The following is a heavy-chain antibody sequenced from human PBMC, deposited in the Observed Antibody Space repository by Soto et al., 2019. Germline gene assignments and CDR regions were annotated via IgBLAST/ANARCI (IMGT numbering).Heavy chain of an antibody. V-gene: IGHV4-4*07. J-gene: IGHJ5*02. CDR1: CGSISSHY. Sequence: SETLFLTCTVSCGSISSHYWSWIRQPAGKGLEWIGRSYASGSTNYNPSLKSRVTMSLDTSRNRFSLKLTSVTAADTAMYYCARAGGYEVQGSNWLGPWVRGIPV. CDR3: ARAGGYEVQGSNWLGP. CDR2: SYASGST. D-gene: IGHD5-12*01.